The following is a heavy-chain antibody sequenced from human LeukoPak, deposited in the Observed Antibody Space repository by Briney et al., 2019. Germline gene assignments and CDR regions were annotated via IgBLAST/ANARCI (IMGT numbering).Heavy chain of an antibody. J-gene: IGHJ4*02. Sequence: PGGSLRLSCAASGFTFSSYEMNWVRQAPGKGLEWVSYISSSGSTIYYADSVKGRFTISRDNAKNSLYLQMNSPRAEGTAVYYCARVGAPYSSSWDFDYWGQGTLVTVSS. CDR2: ISSSGSTI. V-gene: IGHV3-48*03. CDR1: GFTFSSYE. CDR3: ARVGAPYSSSWDFDY. D-gene: IGHD6-13*01.